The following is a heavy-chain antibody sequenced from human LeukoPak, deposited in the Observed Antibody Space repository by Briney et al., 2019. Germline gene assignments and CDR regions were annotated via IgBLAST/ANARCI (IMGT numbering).Heavy chain of an antibody. CDR2: INTNTGNP. D-gene: IGHD4-17*01. CDR3: ASSYGDYVMGKLRGGVDY. CDR1: GYTFTSYA. V-gene: IGHV7-4-1*02. J-gene: IGHJ4*02. Sequence: ASVKVSCKASGYTFTSYAMNWVRQAPGQGLEWMGWINTNTGNPTYAQGFTGRFVFSLDTSVSTAYLQISSLKAEDTAVYYCASSYGDYVMGKLRGGVDYWGQGTLVTVSS.